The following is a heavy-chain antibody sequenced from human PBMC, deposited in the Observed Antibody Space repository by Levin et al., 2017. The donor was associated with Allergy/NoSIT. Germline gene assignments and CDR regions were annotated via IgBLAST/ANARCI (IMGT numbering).Heavy chain of an antibody. CDR1: GCTFSSYE. D-gene: IGHD3-3*01. V-gene: IGHV3-48*03. CDR3: ARQLGNFWSGYNYFDY. CDR2: ISSSGSTI. J-gene: IGHJ4*02. Sequence: GGSLRLSCAASGCTFSSYEMNWVRQAPGKGLEWVSYISSSGSTIYYADSVKGRFTISRDNAKNSLYLQMNSLRAEDTAVYYCARQLGNFWSGYNYFDYWGQGTLVTVSS.